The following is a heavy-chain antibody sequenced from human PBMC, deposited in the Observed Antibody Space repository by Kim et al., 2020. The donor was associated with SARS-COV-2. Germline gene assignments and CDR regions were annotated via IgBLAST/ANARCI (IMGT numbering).Heavy chain of an antibody. V-gene: IGHV3-7*03. Sequence: GGSLRLSCAASGFTLSAYWMSWVRQAPGKRLEWVAYMKEDGSETSYVDSVKGRFTISRDNAKNSLYLQMSSLRPDDTALYYCARAVAANWFDPWGQGTLV. D-gene: IGHD6-19*01. J-gene: IGHJ5*02. CDR3: ARAVAANWFDP. CDR2: MKEDGSET. CDR1: GFTLSAYW.